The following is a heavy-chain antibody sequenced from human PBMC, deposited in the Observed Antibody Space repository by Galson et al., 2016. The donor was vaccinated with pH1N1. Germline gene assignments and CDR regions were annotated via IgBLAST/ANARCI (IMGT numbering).Heavy chain of an antibody. D-gene: IGHD3-10*01. CDR2: VSYDGSNK. V-gene: IGHV3-30*03. CDR3: TRDLGGEDYYNGMDV. CDR1: GFTFSSYG. Sequence: SLRLSCAASGFTFSSYGKNWVRQAPGKGLEWVASVSYDGSNKHYRDSVKGRFTISRDNSKNTLSLQMSSLRAEDTAVYYCTRDLGGEDYYNGMDVWGQGTTVTVSS. J-gene: IGHJ6*02.